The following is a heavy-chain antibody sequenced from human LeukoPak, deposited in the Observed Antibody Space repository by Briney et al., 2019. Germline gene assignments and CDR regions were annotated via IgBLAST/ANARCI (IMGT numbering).Heavy chain of an antibody. J-gene: IGHJ4*02. V-gene: IGHV4-59*08. CDR2: IYYSVST. CDR1: GGSISSYH. D-gene: IGHD6-19*01. CDR3: ARQGTYSCATADF. Sequence: ASETLSLTCTVSGGSISSYHWSWNRQPPRRGLEWIGSIYYSVSTNYNPSLKSRLTIAVDTSKNQFSLRLSSVTAADTAVYYCARQGTYSCATADFWGQGTLVTVSS.